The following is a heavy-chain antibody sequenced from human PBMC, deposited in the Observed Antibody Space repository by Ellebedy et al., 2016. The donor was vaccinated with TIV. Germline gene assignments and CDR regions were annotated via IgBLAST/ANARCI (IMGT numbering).Heavy chain of an antibody. CDR2: ISWNSGKI. J-gene: IGHJ6*02. V-gene: IGHV3-9*01. D-gene: IGHD1-7*01. Sequence: SLKISCAASGFTFDDYGMHWVRQAPGKGLEWVSGISWNSGKIGYADSVKGRFNISRDNAKNSLYLQMNSLRVEDTALYYCAKDISGGIITGTTLADYCGMDVWGQGTTVTVSS. CDR3: AKDISGGIITGTTLADYCGMDV. CDR1: GFTFDDYG.